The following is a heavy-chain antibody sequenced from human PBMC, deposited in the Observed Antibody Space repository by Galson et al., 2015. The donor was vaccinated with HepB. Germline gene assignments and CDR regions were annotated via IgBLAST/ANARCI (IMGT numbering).Heavy chain of an antibody. CDR3: VKEGSWFGGDWLDP. CDR1: GFILRHHA. D-gene: IGHD3-16*01. Sequence: SLRLSCAGSGFILRHHAMAWIRQAPGKGLEWVSGINGRGSTRSYSDAVKGRFSISRDNSKDTVFLQMDNLRAEDTAVYYCVKEGSWFGGDWLDPWGQGALVTVS. V-gene: IGHV3-23*01. J-gene: IGHJ5*02. CDR2: INGRGSTR.